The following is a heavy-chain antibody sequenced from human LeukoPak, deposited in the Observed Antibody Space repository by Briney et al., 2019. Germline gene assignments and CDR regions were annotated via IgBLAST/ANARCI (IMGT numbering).Heavy chain of an antibody. V-gene: IGHV4-30-2*01. D-gene: IGHD2-2*01. CDR2: IYHSGST. CDR1: GGSISSGGYY. CDR3: ARESLVVVDY. Sequence: PSQTLSFTCTVSGGSISSGGYYWSWIRQPPGKGLEWIGNIYHSGSTYYNPSLKSRVTISVGRSKNQFSLKLSSVTAADTAVYYCARESLVVVDYWGQGTLVTVSS. J-gene: IGHJ4*02.